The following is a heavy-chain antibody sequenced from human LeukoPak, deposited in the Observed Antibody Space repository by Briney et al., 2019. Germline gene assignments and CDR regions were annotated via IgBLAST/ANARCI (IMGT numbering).Heavy chain of an antibody. D-gene: IGHD6-13*01. V-gene: IGHV3-9*01. CDR3: AKDSSSWYGDFDY. CDR2: ISWDSGSI. CDR1: GFTFDDYA. Sequence: GRSLRLSCAASGFTFDDYAMHWVRQAPGKGLEWVSGISWDSGSIGYADSVKGRFTISRDNAKNSLYLQMNSLRAEDTALYYCAKDSSSWYGDFDYWGQGTLVTVSS. J-gene: IGHJ4*02.